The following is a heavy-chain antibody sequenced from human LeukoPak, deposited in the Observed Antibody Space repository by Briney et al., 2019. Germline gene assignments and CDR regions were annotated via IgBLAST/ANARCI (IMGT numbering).Heavy chain of an antibody. CDR2: IYNDGTT. Sequence: SETLSLTCTVSGPSITSGTYYWSWIRQHPGKGLEWIGYIYNDGTTYYNPSLKSRVIISIDTSEKQFSLRLSSVTAADTAVYFCARDRTGYFFDDWGQGSLVTVSS. CDR3: ARDRTGYFFDD. CDR1: GPSITSGTYY. J-gene: IGHJ4*02. V-gene: IGHV4-31*03.